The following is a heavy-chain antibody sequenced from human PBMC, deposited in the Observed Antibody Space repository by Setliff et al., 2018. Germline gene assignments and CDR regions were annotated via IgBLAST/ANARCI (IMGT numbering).Heavy chain of an antibody. J-gene: IGHJ2*01. D-gene: IGHD3-16*01. CDR1: GGSISGYY. CDR3: VRGGSAWAWHYQL. CDR2: IHSSGNT. V-gene: IGHV4-59*01. Sequence: SETLSLTCTVSGGSISGYYWTWIRQTPEMGLEWIGHIHSSGNTHINPSLGGRVSMSVDTYQNQCSLKVSSMTSADTAVYYCVRGGSAWAWHYQLWGRGVLVTVSS.